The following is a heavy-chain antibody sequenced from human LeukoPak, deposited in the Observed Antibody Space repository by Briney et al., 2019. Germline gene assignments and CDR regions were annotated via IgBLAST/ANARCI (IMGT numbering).Heavy chain of an antibody. D-gene: IGHD3-22*01. Sequence: ASVKVSCKASGGTFSSYAISWVRQAPGQGLEWMGGIIPIFGRANYAQKFQGRVTITADASTTTAYMELSSLRSEDTAVYYCARRARVYDSSGLFDYWGQGTLVTVSS. J-gene: IGHJ4*02. CDR1: GGTFSSYA. CDR3: ARRARVYDSSGLFDY. V-gene: IGHV1-69*13. CDR2: IIPIFGRA.